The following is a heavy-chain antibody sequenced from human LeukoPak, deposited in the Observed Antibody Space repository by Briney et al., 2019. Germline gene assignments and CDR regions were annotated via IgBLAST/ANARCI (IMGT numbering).Heavy chain of an antibody. D-gene: IGHD1-26*01. V-gene: IGHV3-48*01. Sequence: GGSLRLSCAASGFTFSSYSMNWVRQAPGKGLEWVSYISSRSSTIYYADSVKGRFTISRDNAKNSLYLQMNSLRAEDTAVYYCARALSDYYYYYMGVWGKGTTVTVSS. J-gene: IGHJ6*03. CDR1: GFTFSSYS. CDR3: ARALSDYYYYYMGV. CDR2: ISSRSSTI.